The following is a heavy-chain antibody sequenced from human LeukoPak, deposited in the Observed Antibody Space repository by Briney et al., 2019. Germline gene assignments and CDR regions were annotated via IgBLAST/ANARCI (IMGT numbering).Heavy chain of an antibody. CDR3: ARGRYSGYDSPWSAADYYYMDV. CDR1: GGSISSYY. Sequence: PSETLSLTCTVSGGSISSYYWSWIRQPPGKGLEWIGYIYYSGGTNYNPSLKSRVTISVDTSKNQFSLKLSSVTAADTAVYYCARGRYSGYDSPWSAADYYYMDVWGKGTTVTVSS. J-gene: IGHJ6*03. D-gene: IGHD5-12*01. V-gene: IGHV4-59*01. CDR2: IYYSGGT.